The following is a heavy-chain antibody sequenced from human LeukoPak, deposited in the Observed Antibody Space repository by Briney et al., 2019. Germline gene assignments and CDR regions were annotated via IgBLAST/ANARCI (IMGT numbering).Heavy chain of an antibody. D-gene: IGHD1-1*01. J-gene: IGHJ4*02. CDR2: ISSSSSYI. CDR1: GFTFSSYS. V-gene: IGHV3-21*01. Sequence: GGSLRLSCAASGFTFSSYSMNWVRQAPGKGLEWVSSISSSSSYIYYADSVKGRFTISRDNAKNSLYLQMNSLRAEDTAVYYCARDRDWNDLFDYWGQGTLVTVSS. CDR3: ARDRDWNDLFDY.